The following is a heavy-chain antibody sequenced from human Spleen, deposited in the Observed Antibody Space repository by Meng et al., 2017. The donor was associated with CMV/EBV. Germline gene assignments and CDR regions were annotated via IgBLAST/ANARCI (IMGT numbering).Heavy chain of an antibody. CDR3: ASLGSSEGYFDY. D-gene: IGHD1-26*01. Sequence: CKASGGTFSSYAISWVRQATGQGLEWMGGIIPIFGTANYAQKFQGRVTITTDESTSTAYMELSSLRSEDTAVYYCASLGSSEGYFDYWGQGTLVTVSS. J-gene: IGHJ4*02. V-gene: IGHV1-69*05. CDR2: IIPIFGTA. CDR1: GGTFSSYA.